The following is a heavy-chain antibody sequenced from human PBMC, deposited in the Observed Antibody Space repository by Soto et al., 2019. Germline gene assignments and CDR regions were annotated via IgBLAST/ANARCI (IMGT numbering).Heavy chain of an antibody. Sequence: QVQLQESGPGLVKPSQTLSLTCTVSGGSLTSADYYWSWIRQHPGKGLEGVGYIYYSGTTTYSPSLKSRVTISLDTSKNQFSLNLSSVTAADTAVYYCARGDYRGLNFVYWGQGTLVTVSS. CDR1: GGSLTSADYY. D-gene: IGHD4-4*01. CDR3: ARGDYRGLNFVY. CDR2: IYYSGTT. V-gene: IGHV4-31*03. J-gene: IGHJ4*02.